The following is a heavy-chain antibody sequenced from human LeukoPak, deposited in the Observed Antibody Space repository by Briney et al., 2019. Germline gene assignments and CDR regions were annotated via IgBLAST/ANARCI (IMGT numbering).Heavy chain of an antibody. CDR2: INHSGST. CDR3: ATGLTGIRAAAGTEKKWFDP. D-gene: IGHD6-13*01. CDR1: GGSFSGYY. V-gene: IGHV4-34*01. J-gene: IGHJ5*02. Sequence: SETLSLTCAVYGGSFSGYYWSWIRQPPGKGLEWIGEINHSGSTNYNPSLKSRVTISVDASKNQFSLKLSSVTAADTAVYYCATGLTGIRAAAGTEKKWFDPWGQGTLVTVSS.